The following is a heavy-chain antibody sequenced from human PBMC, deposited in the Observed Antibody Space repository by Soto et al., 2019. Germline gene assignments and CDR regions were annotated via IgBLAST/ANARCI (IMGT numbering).Heavy chain of an antibody. CDR2: IYYSGST. J-gene: IGHJ4*02. Sequence: QVQLQESGPGLVKPSQTLSLTCTVSGGSISSGGYYCGWIRQHPGKGLEWIGYIYYSGSTFYSPSLKGRVTISVDTSKNQFSLKLSSVTAADTAVYYCARWPQLEPRFDYWGQGTLVTVSS. CDR3: ARWPQLEPRFDY. V-gene: IGHV4-31*03. D-gene: IGHD1-1*01. CDR1: GGSISSGGYY.